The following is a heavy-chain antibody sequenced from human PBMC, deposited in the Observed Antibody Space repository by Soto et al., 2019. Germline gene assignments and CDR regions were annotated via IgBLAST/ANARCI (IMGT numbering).Heavy chain of an antibody. CDR2: ISSSSSTI. J-gene: IGHJ6*03. CDR3: ARYYYGSGSYYKHYYMDV. V-gene: IGHV3-48*01. D-gene: IGHD3-10*01. CDR1: GFTFSSYS. Sequence: GGSLRLSCAASGFTFSSYSMNWVRQAPGKGLEWVSYISSSSSTIYYADSVKGRITISRDNAKNSLYLQMNSLRAEDTVLYYCARYYYGSGSYYKHYYMDVWGKGTTVTVSS.